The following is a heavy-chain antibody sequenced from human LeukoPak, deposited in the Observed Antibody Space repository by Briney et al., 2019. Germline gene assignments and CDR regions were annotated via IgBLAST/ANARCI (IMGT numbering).Heavy chain of an antibody. Sequence: GGSLRLSCAASGFTFSSYTMSWVRQAPGKGLEWVSTITTSDGNTYYADSVKGRFTVSRDNSKNTLYLQMNSLRAEDTAVYSCAKHPSYRPTSLDYWGQGTLVTVSS. CDR2: ITTSDGNT. CDR1: GFTFSSYT. V-gene: IGHV3-23*01. D-gene: IGHD4-11*01. J-gene: IGHJ4*02. CDR3: AKHPSYRPTSLDY.